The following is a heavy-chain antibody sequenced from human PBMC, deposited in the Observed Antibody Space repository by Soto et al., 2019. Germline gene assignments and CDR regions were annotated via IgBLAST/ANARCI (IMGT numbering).Heavy chain of an antibody. J-gene: IGHJ3*02. CDR2: IWYDGSNK. CDR3: ARETMPLAVAGLFDAFDI. Sequence: GGSLRLSCVASGFTFSKYGMHWVRQAPGRGLEWVAVIWYDGSNKYYADSVKGRFTISRDNSKNTLYLQMNSLRAEDTAVYYCARETMPLAVAGLFDAFDIWGQGTMVTVSS. D-gene: IGHD6-19*01. V-gene: IGHV3-33*08. CDR1: GFTFSKYG.